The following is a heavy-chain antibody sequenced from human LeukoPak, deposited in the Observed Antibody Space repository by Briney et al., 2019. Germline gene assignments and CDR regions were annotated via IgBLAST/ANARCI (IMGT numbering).Heavy chain of an antibody. CDR1: GFTFSSYE. CDR2: ISSSGSTI. D-gene: IGHD3-10*01. V-gene: IGHV3-48*03. CDR3: ARRGVRGDFDY. J-gene: IGHJ4*02. Sequence: GGSLRLSCAASGFTFSSYEMNWVRQAPGKGLEWVSYISSSGSTIYYADSVKGRFTISRDNAKNSLYLQMNSLRAEDAAVYYCARRGVRGDFDYWGQGTLVTVSS.